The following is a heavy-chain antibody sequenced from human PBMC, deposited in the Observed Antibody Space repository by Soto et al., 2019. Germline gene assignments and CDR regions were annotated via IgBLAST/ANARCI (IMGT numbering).Heavy chain of an antibody. CDR2: IYWDDDK. Sequence: QITLKESGPKLVKPTQTLTLACDFSGFSLSTNGVGVGWIRQPPGKALEWLALIYWDDDKRYSPSLKDRLSITKDTSKNQVVLTMTNLDPVDTATYYCAHSFQLRIFDFWGPGTLVTVSS. J-gene: IGHJ4*02. V-gene: IGHV2-5*02. CDR1: GFSLSTNGVG. D-gene: IGHD3-10*01. CDR3: AHSFQLRIFDF.